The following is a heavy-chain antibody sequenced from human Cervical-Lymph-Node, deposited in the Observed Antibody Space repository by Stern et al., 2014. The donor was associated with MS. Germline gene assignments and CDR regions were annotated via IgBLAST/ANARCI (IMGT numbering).Heavy chain of an antibody. Sequence: EVQLEESGGGLVQPGGSLRLSCEASGFTFSSYWMSWVRQAPGKGLEWVANIRQDGSERYYVDSVKGRFTISRDNANNSLSLQMNGLRVEDTAIYYCVREYGSYWYWGQGTLVTVAS. CDR1: GFTFSSYW. V-gene: IGHV3-7*03. CDR3: VREYGSYWY. J-gene: IGHJ4*02. CDR2: IRQDGSER. D-gene: IGHD3-10*01.